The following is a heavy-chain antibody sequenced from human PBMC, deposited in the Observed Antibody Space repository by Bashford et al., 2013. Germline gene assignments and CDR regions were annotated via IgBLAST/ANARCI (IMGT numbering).Heavy chain of an antibody. Sequence: SETLSLTCTVSGGSISSYYWSWIRQPPGGGLEWIGFIHHSGVTSYNPSLKSRVTISVDTSKTHFSLDLTSVTAADSAIYYCARDPDHDSSGYSFQYWSQGTLVTVSX. CDR2: IHHSGVT. CDR1: GGSISSYY. CDR3: ARDPDHDSSGYSFQY. V-gene: IGHV4-59*01. J-gene: IGHJ4*02. D-gene: IGHD3-22*01.